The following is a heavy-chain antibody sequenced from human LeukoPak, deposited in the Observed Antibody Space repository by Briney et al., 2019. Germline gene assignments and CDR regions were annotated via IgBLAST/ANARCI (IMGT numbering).Heavy chain of an antibody. CDR1: DGSFSGYY. V-gene: IGHV4-34*12. D-gene: IGHD3-22*01. Sequence: PSETLTLTCAVYDGSFSGYYWTWIRQPPGKGLEWIGEIIDTGSTKYNSSLKSRVTISVDTSKNQFSLKLSSVTAADTAVYYCPRHIYREKLLGWYCYDSSGSIGWGQGTLVTVSS. CDR2: IIDTGST. CDR3: PRHIYREKLLGWYCYDSSGSIG. J-gene: IGHJ4*02.